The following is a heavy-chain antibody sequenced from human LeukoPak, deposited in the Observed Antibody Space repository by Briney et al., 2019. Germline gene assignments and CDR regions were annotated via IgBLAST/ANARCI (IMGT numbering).Heavy chain of an antibody. CDR1: GYTFTGYY. V-gene: IGHV1-2*02. Sequence: ASVKVSCKASGYTFTGYYMHWVRQAPGQGLEWMGCITPNSGGTKYAQKFQGRVTMTRATSISTAYMELSRLRSDDTAVYYCARDSSGIAAAGTSLVTWGQGTLVTVSS. J-gene: IGHJ5*02. CDR3: ARDSSGIAAAGTSLVT. D-gene: IGHD6-13*01. CDR2: ITPNSGGT.